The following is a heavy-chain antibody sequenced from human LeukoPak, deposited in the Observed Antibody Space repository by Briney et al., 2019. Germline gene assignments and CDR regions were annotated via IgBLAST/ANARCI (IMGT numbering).Heavy chain of an antibody. CDR3: ARAETSGWFYFDY. CDR1: GYTFTNYD. V-gene: IGHV1-18*01. Sequence: ASVKVSCKASGYTFTNYDISWVRQAPGQGLEWMGRISGYNGNTNYAQKLQGRVTMTTDTSTSTAYMELRSLRSDDTAVYYCARAETSGWFYFDYWGQGTLVTVSS. D-gene: IGHD6-19*01. J-gene: IGHJ4*02. CDR2: ISGYNGNT.